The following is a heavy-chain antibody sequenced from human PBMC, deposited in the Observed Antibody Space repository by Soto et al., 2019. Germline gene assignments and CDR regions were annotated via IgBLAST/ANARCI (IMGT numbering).Heavy chain of an antibody. J-gene: IGHJ4*02. V-gene: IGHV4-59*08. Sequence: PSETLSLTCTVSGGSISSYYWSWIRQPPGKGLEWIGYIYYSGSTNYNPSPKSRVTISVDTSKNQFSLKLSSVTAADTAVFYCGRVYGTYYDPLTGLWGGHFDFWGQGTQVTVSS. CDR1: GGSISSYY. CDR3: GRVYGTYYDPLTGLWGGHFDF. CDR2: IYYSGST. D-gene: IGHD3-9*01.